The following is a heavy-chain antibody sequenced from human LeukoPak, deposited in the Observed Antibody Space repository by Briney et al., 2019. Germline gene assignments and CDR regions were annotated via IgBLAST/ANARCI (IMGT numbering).Heavy chain of an antibody. D-gene: IGHD2-15*01. CDR3: ARVHIVVVVAATTYWFDP. V-gene: IGHV3-66*01. CDR1: GFTVSSNY. J-gene: IGHJ5*02. CDR2: IYSGGST. Sequence: WGSLRLSCAASGFTVSSNYMSWVRQAPGKGLECVSVIYSGGSTYYADSVKGRFTISRDNSKNTLYLQMNSLRAEDTAVYYCARVHIVVVVAATTYWFDPWGQGTLVTVSS.